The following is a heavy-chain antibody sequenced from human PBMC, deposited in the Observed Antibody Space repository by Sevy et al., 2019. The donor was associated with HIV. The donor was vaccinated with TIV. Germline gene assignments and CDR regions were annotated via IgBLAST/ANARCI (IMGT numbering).Heavy chain of an antibody. CDR1: GGSITSLY. CDR2: IYYIGNT. Sequence: SETLSLTCTVSGGSITSLYWGWIRQPPGKGLECIANIYYIGNTNYNPSLKSRVTISLDTSKNQFSLRLSAVTAADTALYYCAGENAWGRGYAWGQGTLVTVSA. CDR3: AGENAWGRGYA. J-gene: IGHJ5*02. D-gene: IGHD6-25*01. V-gene: IGHV4-59*11.